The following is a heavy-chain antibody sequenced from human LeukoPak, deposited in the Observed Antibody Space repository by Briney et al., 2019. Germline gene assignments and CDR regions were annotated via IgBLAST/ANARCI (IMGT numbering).Heavy chain of an antibody. CDR3: AKEGGD. J-gene: IGHJ4*02. Sequence: SGTLSLTCTVSGGSISSYYWSWIRQPAGKGLEWIGRIHTSGSTIYDPSLKSRVTMSVDTSKNQFSLELSSVTAADTAVYYCAKEGGDWGQGTLVTVSS. CDR2: IHTSGST. CDR1: GGSISSYY. V-gene: IGHV4-4*07.